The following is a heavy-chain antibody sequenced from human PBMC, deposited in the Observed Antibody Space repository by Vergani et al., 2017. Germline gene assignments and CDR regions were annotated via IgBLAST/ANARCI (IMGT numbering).Heavy chain of an antibody. V-gene: IGHV3-23*01. Sequence: EVQLLESGGGLVQPGGSLRLSCAASGFTFSSYAMSWVRQAPGKGLEWVSAISGSGGRTYYADSWKGRFTISRDNPKNTLYLQMNSLRAEDTAVYYCAKDRYQYSGIYLVDYWGQGTLVTVSS. CDR2: ISGSGGRT. J-gene: IGHJ4*02. D-gene: IGHD1-26*01. CDR3: AKDRYQYSGIYLVDY. CDR1: GFTFSSYA.